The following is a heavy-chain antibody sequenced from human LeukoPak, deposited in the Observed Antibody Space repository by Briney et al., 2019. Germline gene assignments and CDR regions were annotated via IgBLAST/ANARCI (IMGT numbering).Heavy chain of an antibody. V-gene: IGHV3-23*01. CDR3: ASEYKIPATGTLGFDI. CDR2: ISGSATST. CDR1: GFTFTTYT. D-gene: IGHD1-1*01. J-gene: IGHJ3*02. Sequence: GGSLRLSCAASGFTFTTYTISWVRQTPAKGLEWVSAISGSATSTYYADSVKGRFTISRDNSKNTLYLQMSSLRAEDTAIYYCASEYKIPATGTLGFDIWGPGTMVTVSS.